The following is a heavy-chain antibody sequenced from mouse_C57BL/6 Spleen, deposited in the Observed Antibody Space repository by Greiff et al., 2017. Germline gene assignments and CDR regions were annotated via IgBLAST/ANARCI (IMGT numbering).Heavy chain of an antibody. CDR1: GFTFSSYG. Sequence: EVKLVESGGDLVKPGGSLKLSCAASGFTFSSYGMSWVRQTPDKRLEWVATISSGGSYTYYPDSVKGRFTISRDNAKNTLYLQMSSLKSEDTAMYYCARHHYDGVYYAMDYWGQGTSVTVSS. V-gene: IGHV5-6*01. D-gene: IGHD1-2*01. CDR2: ISSGGSYT. CDR3: ARHHYDGVYYAMDY. J-gene: IGHJ4*01.